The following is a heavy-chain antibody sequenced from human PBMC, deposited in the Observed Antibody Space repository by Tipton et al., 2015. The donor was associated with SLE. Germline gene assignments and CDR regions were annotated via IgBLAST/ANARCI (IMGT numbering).Heavy chain of an antibody. CDR2: INQGGSET. Sequence: SLRLSCTASGFAFSSHWMSWARQAPGKGLEWVANINQGGSETYYVDSVKGRFTILRDNAKNSLYLQMNSLTVEDTAVYYCARDGVEPGIYFDYWGQGTLVPVSS. CDR3: ARDGVEPGIYFDY. J-gene: IGHJ4*02. CDR1: GFAFSSHW. D-gene: IGHD1-14*01. V-gene: IGHV3-7*03.